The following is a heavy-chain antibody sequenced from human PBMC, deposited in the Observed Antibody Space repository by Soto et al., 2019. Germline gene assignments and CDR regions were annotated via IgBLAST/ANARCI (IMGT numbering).Heavy chain of an antibody. CDR2: IYPGDSDT. CDR1: GYSVTMYW. Sequence: GGSVKISCNGSGYSVTMYWIGWGRQKPGKGLEWMGIIYPGDSDTRYSPSFQGQVTISADKSISTAYLQWSSLKASDTAMYYCARHEKYYYYYMDVWGKGTTVTVSS. V-gene: IGHV5-51*01. CDR3: ARHEKYYYYYMDV. J-gene: IGHJ6*03.